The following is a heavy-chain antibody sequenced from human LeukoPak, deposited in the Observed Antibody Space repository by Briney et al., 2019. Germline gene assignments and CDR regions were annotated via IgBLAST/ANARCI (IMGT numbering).Heavy chain of an antibody. J-gene: IGHJ3*02. CDR3: AKDMGLRYFDWFWAFDI. V-gene: IGHV3-43*02. CDR1: GFPFSGSA. CDR2: FSYTGANT. D-gene: IGHD3-9*01. Sequence: PGGSLRLSCAASGFPFSGSAMSWVRQAPGEGREWVSLFSYTGANTYYTDSVRGRFTISRHNSKHSLYLQMNSLRTEDTALYYCAKDMGLRYFDWFWAFDIWGQGTMVTVSS.